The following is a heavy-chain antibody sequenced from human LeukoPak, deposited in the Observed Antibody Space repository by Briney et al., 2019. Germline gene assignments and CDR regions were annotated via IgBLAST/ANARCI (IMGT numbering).Heavy chain of an antibody. D-gene: IGHD3-10*01. CDR2: IKSKPDGGTT. V-gene: IGHV3-15*01. J-gene: IGHJ4*02. CDR1: GFTFSNYA. CDR3: TTDDFYDSN. Sequence: GGSLRLSCAASGFTFSNYAMSWVRQAPGKGLEWVGRIKSKPDGGTTDYAAPVKGRFTISRDDSKNTLYLQMNSLKTEDTAVYYCTTDDFYDSNWGQGTLVTVSS.